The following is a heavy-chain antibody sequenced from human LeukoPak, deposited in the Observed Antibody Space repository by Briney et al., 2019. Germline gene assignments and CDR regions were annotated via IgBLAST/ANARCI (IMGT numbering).Heavy chain of an antibody. D-gene: IGHD2-2*01. Sequence: SGTLSLTCAVSRGSISSNTWWSWVRQPPGKGLEWIGEIYRSGSTHYNPSLKSRVTISVDKTKNQFSLKLTSVTAADTAVYYCARARVTPRYHRQRHNWFDPWGQGTLVTVSS. V-gene: IGHV4-4*02. CDR3: ARARVTPRYHRQRHNWFDP. CDR2: IYRSGST. CDR1: RGSISSNTW. J-gene: IGHJ5*02.